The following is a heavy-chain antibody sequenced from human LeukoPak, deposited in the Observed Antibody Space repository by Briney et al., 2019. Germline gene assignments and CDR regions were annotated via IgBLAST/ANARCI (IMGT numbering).Heavy chain of an antibody. D-gene: IGHD4-23*01. V-gene: IGHV1-46*01. CDR2: INPSGGST. CDR3: ARSPLGGNSGDAFDI. CDR1: GYTFTSYY. J-gene: IGHJ3*02. Sequence: GASVKVSCKASGYTFTSYYMHWVRQAPGQGLEWMGTINPSGGSTSYAQKFQGRVTMTRDTSTSTVYMELSSLRSEDTAVYYCARSPLGGNSGDAFDIWGQGTMVTVSS.